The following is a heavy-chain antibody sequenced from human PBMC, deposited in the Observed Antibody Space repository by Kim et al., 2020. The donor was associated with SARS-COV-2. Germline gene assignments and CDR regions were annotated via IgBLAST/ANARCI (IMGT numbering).Heavy chain of an antibody. J-gene: IGHJ5*02. D-gene: IGHD3-10*01. Sequence: RYSPSLKSRLTITKDTSKNQVVLTMTNMDPVDTATYYCAHIGDGVNWFDPWGQGTLVTVSS. CDR3: AHIGDGVNWFDP. V-gene: IGHV2-5*01.